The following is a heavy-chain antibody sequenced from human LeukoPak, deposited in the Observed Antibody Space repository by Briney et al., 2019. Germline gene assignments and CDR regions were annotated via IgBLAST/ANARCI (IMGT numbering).Heavy chain of an antibody. Sequence: GASVKVSCKASGYTFTGNYMHWVRQAPGQGLEWMGWINPNSGGAIYAQKFQGRVTMTRDTSISTAYMELGRLRSDDTAVYYCARSNPGYSSGWGHFDYWGQGILVTVSS. V-gene: IGHV1-2*02. CDR2: INPNSGGA. J-gene: IGHJ4*02. D-gene: IGHD6-19*01. CDR3: ARSNPGYSSGWGHFDY. CDR1: GYTFTGNY.